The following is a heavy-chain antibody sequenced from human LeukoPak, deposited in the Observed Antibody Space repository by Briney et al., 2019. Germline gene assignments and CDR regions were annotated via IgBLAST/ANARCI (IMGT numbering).Heavy chain of an antibody. Sequence: PSETLSLTCTVSGYSISSGYYWGWIRQPPGKGLEWIGSIYHSGSTYYNPSLKSRVTISVDTSKNQFFLKLSSVTAADTAVYYCARVRSGSYDVRGAFDYWGQGTLVTVSS. CDR3: ARVRSGSYDVRGAFDY. V-gene: IGHV4-38-2*02. D-gene: IGHD1-26*01. CDR1: GYSISSGYY. J-gene: IGHJ4*02. CDR2: IYHSGST.